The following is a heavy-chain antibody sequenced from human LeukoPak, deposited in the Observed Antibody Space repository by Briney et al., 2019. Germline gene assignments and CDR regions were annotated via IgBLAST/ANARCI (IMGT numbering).Heavy chain of an antibody. CDR1: GGSFSGYC. CDR3: ARSDPYCSSTSCLPAPVLFDY. V-gene: IGHV4-34*01. Sequence: PSETLSLTCAVYGGSFSGYCWSWIRQPPGKGLEWIGEINHSGSTNYNPSLKSRVTISVDTSKNQFSLKLSSVTAADTAVYYCARSDPYCSSTSCLPAPVLFDYWGQGTLVTVSS. J-gene: IGHJ4*02. D-gene: IGHD2-2*01. CDR2: INHSGST.